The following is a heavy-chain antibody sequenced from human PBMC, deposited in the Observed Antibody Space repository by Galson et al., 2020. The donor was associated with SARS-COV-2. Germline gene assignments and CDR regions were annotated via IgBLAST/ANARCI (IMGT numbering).Heavy chain of an antibody. J-gene: IGHJ5*02. CDR2: IYYSGDT. D-gene: IGHD6-13*01. Sequence: SETLSLTCTVSGAPISSYYWNWIRQPPGKGLEWIGYIYYSGDTNYSPSLKSRVTMSVDTSKTQFSLRRYSVTAADTAGYYCAAIVSSSYCFKSFDPWGQGTLVTVSS. CDR1: GAPISSYY. CDR3: AAIVSSSYCFKSFDP. V-gene: IGHV4-59*01.